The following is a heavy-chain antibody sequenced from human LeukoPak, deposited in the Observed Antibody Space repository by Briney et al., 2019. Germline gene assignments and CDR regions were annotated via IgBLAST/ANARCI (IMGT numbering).Heavy chain of an antibody. CDR3: AGGIAVAGTGFFDY. J-gene: IGHJ4*02. V-gene: IGHV3-11*03. CDR1: GFTFSDYY. CDR2: ISRSSSYT. D-gene: IGHD6-19*01. Sequence: KPGGSLRLSCAASGFTFSDYYMNWIRQAPGKGLEWISTISRSSSYTNYADYVKRRSSISRDNAKNSLYLQMNSLGAEDTAVYYCAGGIAVAGTGFFDYWGPG.